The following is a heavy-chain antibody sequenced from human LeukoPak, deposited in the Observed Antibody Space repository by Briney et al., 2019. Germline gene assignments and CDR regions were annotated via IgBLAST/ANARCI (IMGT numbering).Heavy chain of an antibody. CDR3: ARDPMVRGLNYYYYYYMDV. J-gene: IGHJ6*03. CDR1: GFTFSSYS. V-gene: IGHV3-21*04. CDR2: ISSSSSYI. D-gene: IGHD3-10*01. Sequence: GGSLRLSCAASGFTFSSYSMNWVRQAPGKGLEWVSSISSSSSYIYYADSVKGRFTISRDYSKNTLYLQMDSLRADDTAVYYCARDPMVRGLNYYYYYYMDVWGKGTTVTVSS.